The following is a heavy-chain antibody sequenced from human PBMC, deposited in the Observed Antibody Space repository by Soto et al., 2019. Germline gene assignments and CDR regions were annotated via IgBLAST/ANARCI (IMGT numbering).Heavy chain of an antibody. CDR1: GFTFSSYA. J-gene: IGHJ4*01. V-gene: IGHV3-30-3*01. CDR2: ISYDGSNK. D-gene: IGHD3-10*01. CDR3: ARPWAMVRGVLHY. Sequence: QVQLVESGGGVVQPGRSLRLSCAASGFTFSSYAMHWVRQAPGKGLEWVAVISYDGSNKYYADSVKGRFTISRDNSKNTLYLQMNSLRAEDTPVYYCARPWAMVRGVLHYWGHGTLVTVSS.